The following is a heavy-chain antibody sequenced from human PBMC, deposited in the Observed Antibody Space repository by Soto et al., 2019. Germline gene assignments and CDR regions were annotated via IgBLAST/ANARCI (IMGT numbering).Heavy chain of an antibody. D-gene: IGHD6-19*01. Sequence: KTSETLSLTGAVSVDSISGSNWWTWVRQPPGKGLEWIGEIYHSGSTNYNPSLKSRVTISVDKSKNHFSLKLSSVTAADTAVYYCARERNSGGHYYFDYWGQGTLVTVSS. CDR2: IYHSGST. J-gene: IGHJ4*02. CDR3: ARERNSGGHYYFDY. V-gene: IGHV4-4*02. CDR1: VDSISGSNW.